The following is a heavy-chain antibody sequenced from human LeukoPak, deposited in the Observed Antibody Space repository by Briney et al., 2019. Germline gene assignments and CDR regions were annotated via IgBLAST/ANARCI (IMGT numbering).Heavy chain of an antibody. D-gene: IGHD2-8*02. Sequence: PGGSLRLSCAASGFTFNDYAMHWVRQAPGKGLEWVSGIFGKNGAKGHADSVKGWFTISRDNANNSLYLQMNSLRPDDTALYYCTYDNSPGGLEYWGQGTLVTVSS. CDR2: IFGKNGAK. V-gene: IGHV3-9*01. CDR1: GFTFNDYA. J-gene: IGHJ4*02. CDR3: TYDNSPGGLEY.